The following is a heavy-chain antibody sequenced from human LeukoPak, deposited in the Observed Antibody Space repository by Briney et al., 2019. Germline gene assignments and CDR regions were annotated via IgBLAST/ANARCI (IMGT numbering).Heavy chain of an antibody. Sequence: GGSLRLSCGASGFTFSSYAMNWVRQAPGKGLEWVSSISGSGGRTHYADYVKGRLTISRDNSKNTLYLQMNSLRADDTAVYYCAKDRGSIFGVVIRHSYYMDVWGKGTTVTVSS. D-gene: IGHD3-3*02. CDR2: ISGSGGRT. V-gene: IGHV3-23*01. CDR1: GFTFSSYA. J-gene: IGHJ6*03. CDR3: AKDRGSIFGVVIRHSYYMDV.